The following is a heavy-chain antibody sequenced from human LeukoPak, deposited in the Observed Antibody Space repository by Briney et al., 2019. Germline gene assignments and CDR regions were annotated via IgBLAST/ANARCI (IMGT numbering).Heavy chain of an antibody. V-gene: IGHV3-33*01. J-gene: IGHJ4*02. CDR3: ARDGGKGYSYGSFDY. CDR1: GFPFSSYC. D-gene: IGHD5-18*01. CDR2: IWYDGSNK. Sequence: GGSLRLSCAASGFPFSSYCMHWVRQAPGKGLEWVAVIWYDGSNKYYADSVKGRFTISRDNSKNTLYLQMNSLRVEDTAVYYCARDGGKGYSYGSFDYWGQGTLVTVSS.